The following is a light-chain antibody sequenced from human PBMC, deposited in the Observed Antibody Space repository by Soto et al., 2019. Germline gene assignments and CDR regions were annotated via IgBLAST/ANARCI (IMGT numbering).Light chain of an antibody. CDR1: SSDVGAYTY. CDR2: GVT. Sequence: ALTQPPSASGSPGQSVTISCTGTSSDVGAYTYVSWYQQHPGKAPKLMIYGVTERPSGVPDRFSGSKSGNTASLTVSGLQTEDEAYYYCSSYAGSNNYVFGTGTKVT. CDR3: SSYAGSNNYV. J-gene: IGLJ1*01. V-gene: IGLV2-8*01.